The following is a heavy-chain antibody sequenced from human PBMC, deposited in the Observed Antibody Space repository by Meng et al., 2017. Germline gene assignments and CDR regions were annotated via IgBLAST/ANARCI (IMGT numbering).Heavy chain of an antibody. J-gene: IGHJ6*02. CDR3: ARDTPNNIVATIVGVGGDYYYAMDV. CDR1: GNTFSSSA. CDR2: IIPVFGKV. Sequence: SVKVSCKSSGNTFSSSAISWVRQAPGQGLEWMGGIIPVFGKVNHAQKFQGRVTISADKSTNTVYMELSRLRTDDTAIYFCARDTPNNIVATIVGVGGDYYYAMDVWGQGTTVTVSS. D-gene: IGHD5-12*01. V-gene: IGHV1-69*06.